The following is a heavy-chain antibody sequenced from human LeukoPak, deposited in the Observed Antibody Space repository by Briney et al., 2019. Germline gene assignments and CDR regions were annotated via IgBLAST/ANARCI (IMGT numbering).Heavy chain of an antibody. D-gene: IGHD2-15*01. V-gene: IGHV4-39*01. J-gene: IGHJ5*02. CDR1: GGSISSSSYY. Sequence: SETLSLTCTVPGGSISSSSYYWGWLRQPPGKGLEWIGSIYYSGSTYYNPSLKSRVTISVDTSKNQFSLKLSSVTAADTAVYYCARHVISGSCFATWGQGTLVTVSS. CDR3: ARHVISGSCFAT. CDR2: IYYSGST.